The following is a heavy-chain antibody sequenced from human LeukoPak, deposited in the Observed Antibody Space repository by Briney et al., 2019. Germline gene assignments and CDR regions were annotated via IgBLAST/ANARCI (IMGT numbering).Heavy chain of an antibody. CDR1: EFTFSSYN. Sequence: GGSLRLSCEASEFTFSSYNMMWVRQAPGKGREWVASISHSSTYIEYADSVKGRFTISRDNSKNTLYLQMNSLRAEDTAVYYCAKEAETYYYGSGSPGVDYWGQGTLVTVSS. CDR2: ISHSSTYI. D-gene: IGHD3-10*01. V-gene: IGHV3-21*01. J-gene: IGHJ4*02. CDR3: AKEAETYYYGSGSPGVDY.